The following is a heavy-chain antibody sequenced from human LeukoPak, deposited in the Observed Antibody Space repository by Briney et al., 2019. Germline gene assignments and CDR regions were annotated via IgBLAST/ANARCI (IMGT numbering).Heavy chain of an antibody. CDR2: IHYSGNT. CDR1: GGSISSPAYY. V-gene: IGHV4-39*01. Sequence: SQTLSLTCAVSGGSISSPAYYWGWIRQPPGKGLEWIGSIHYSGNTYYNPSLKSRVTISADTSKNQFSLKLSSVTAADTAVYYCARHVDGYYYYGMDVWGQGTTVTVSS. CDR3: ARHVDGYYYYGMDV. J-gene: IGHJ6*02.